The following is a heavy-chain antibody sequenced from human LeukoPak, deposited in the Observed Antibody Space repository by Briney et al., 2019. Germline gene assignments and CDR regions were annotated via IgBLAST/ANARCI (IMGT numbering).Heavy chain of an antibody. Sequence: SETLSLTCTVSGGSISSSSYYWVWIRQPPGKGLEWIGSIYYSGSTYYNPSLKGRVTISVDTSKNQFSLKLSSVTAADTAVYYCARGVDYRYWFDPWGQGTLVTVSS. CDR3: ARGVDYRYWFDP. J-gene: IGHJ5*02. D-gene: IGHD4-11*01. CDR2: IYYSGST. CDR1: GGSISSSSYY. V-gene: IGHV4-39*07.